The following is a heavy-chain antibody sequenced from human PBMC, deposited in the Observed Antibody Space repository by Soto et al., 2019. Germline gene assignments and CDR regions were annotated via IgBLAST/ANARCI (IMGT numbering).Heavy chain of an antibody. Sequence: PSETLSLTCTVSGGSISSGDYYWSWILHPPGKGLEWIGYVFYTGSAYYYNPSLKSRVTISVDTSKNQFSLKLSSVAAADTAVYYGARDSVRFAPAFDYGGKETLVTLPS. CDR3: ARDSVRFAPAFDY. V-gene: IGHV4-30-4*01. J-gene: IGHJ4*02. CDR1: GGSISSGDYY. CDR2: VFYTGSAY. D-gene: IGHD3-3*01.